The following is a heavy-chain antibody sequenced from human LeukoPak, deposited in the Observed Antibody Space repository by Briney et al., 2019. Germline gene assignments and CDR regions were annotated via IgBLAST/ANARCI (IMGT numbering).Heavy chain of an antibody. D-gene: IGHD6-19*01. CDR3: ARGEQWLVPGDY. CDR1: GGSISSSSYY. V-gene: IGHV4-39*07. J-gene: IGHJ4*02. CDR2: IYYSGST. Sequence: SETLSLTCTVSGGSISSSSYYWGWIRQPPGKGLEWIGSIYYSGSTYYNPSLKSRVTISVGTSKNQFSLKLSSVTAADTAVYYCARGEQWLVPGDYWGQGTLVTVSS.